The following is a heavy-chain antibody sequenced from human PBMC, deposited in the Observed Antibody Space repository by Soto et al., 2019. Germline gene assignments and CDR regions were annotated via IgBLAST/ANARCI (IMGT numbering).Heavy chain of an antibody. D-gene: IGHD2-2*01. CDR2: ISGSGGNT. J-gene: IGHJ6*03. V-gene: IGHV3-23*01. Sequence: GGSLRLSCAASGFTFSSYAMSWVRQAPGKGLEWVSAISGSGGNTYYADSVKGRFTISRDNSKNTLYLQMNSLRAEDTAVYYCAKGIYCSSTSCYGAYYYYMDVWGKGTTVTVSS. CDR1: GFTFSSYA. CDR3: AKGIYCSSTSCYGAYYYYMDV.